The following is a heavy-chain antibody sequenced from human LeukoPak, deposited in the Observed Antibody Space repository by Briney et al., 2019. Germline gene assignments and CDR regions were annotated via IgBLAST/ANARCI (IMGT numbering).Heavy chain of an antibody. V-gene: IGHV1-24*01. J-gene: IGHJ4*02. Sequence: ASVKVSCKVSGYTLTELSMHWVRQAPGKGLEWMGGFDPEDGETIYAQKFQGRVTMTTDTSTSTAYMELRSLRSDDTAVYYCARDDWQQMVRIGHFDYWGQGTLVTVSS. CDR1: GYTLTELS. CDR2: FDPEDGET. CDR3: ARDDWQQMVRIGHFDY. D-gene: IGHD6-13*01.